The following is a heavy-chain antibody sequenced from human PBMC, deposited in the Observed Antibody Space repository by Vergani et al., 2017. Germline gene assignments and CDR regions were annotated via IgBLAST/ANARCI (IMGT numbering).Heavy chain of an antibody. Sequence: QVQLVQSGAEVKKPGSSVKVSCKASGGTFSSYAISWVRQAPGQGLEWMGRIIPIFGTANYAQKFQGRVTITADESTSTAYMELSSLRSEDTAVYYCARDREVYYDIFTGYYFPYYGMDVWGQGTTVTVSS. CDR1: GGTFSSYA. V-gene: IGHV1-69*13. CDR2: IIPIFGTA. CDR3: ARDREVYYDIFTGYYFPYYGMDV. D-gene: IGHD3-9*01. J-gene: IGHJ6*02.